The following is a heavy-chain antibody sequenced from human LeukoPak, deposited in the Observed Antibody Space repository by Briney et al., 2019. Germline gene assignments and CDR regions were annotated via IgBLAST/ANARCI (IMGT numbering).Heavy chain of an antibody. CDR2: IYHSGST. V-gene: IGHV4-38-2*02. D-gene: IGHD6-13*01. CDR1: GYSISSGYY. Sequence: SETLSLTCSVSGYSISSGYYWGWIRQPPGKGLEWIGSIYHSGSTYYNPSLKSRVTISVDTSKNQFSLKLSSVTAADTAVYFCARAYRSSWYANWFDPWGQGTLATVSS. J-gene: IGHJ5*02. CDR3: ARAYRSSWYANWFDP.